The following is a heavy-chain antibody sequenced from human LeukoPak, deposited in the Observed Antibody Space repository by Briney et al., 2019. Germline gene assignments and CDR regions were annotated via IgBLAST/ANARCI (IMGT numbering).Heavy chain of an antibody. CDR1: GFTFTNAW. V-gene: IGHV3-15*01. J-gene: IGHJ4*02. CDR3: TTETEGATFDY. D-gene: IGHD1-26*01. CDR2: VKSKTDGGTT. Sequence: SGGSLRLSCAASGFTFTNAWMSWVRQAPGRGLEWVGHVKSKTDGGTTDYAAPVEGRSTISRDDSKNTLNLQMRSLKIEDTAVYYCTTETEGATFDYWGQGTLVTVSS.